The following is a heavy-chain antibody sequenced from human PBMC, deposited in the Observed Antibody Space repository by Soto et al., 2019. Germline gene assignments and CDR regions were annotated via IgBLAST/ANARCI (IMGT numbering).Heavy chain of an antibody. D-gene: IGHD5-12*01. V-gene: IGHV1-2*04. CDR1: GYTFTGYY. CDR3: ARSGYSGYDSYYYYYMDV. CDR2: INPNSGGK. J-gene: IGHJ6*03. Sequence: ASVKVSCKASGYTFTGYYMHWVRQAPGQGLEWMGWINPNSGGKNYAQKFQGWVTMTRDTSISTAYMELSRLRSDDTAVYYCARSGYSGYDSYYYYYMDVWGKGTTVTVSS.